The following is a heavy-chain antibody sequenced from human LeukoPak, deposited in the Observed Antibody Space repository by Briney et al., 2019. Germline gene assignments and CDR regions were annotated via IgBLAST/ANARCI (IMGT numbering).Heavy chain of an antibody. CDR2: ISGSGTST. CDR1: GFTFRNFA. J-gene: IGHJ6*02. CDR3: AKLLAVAGGHYGMDV. Sequence: GGSLRLSCAASGFTFRNFAMSWVRQAPGKGLEWVSGISGSGTSTHYADSAKGRFTISRDNSKNTLYLQMNSLRGEDTAVYYCAKLLAVAGGHYGMDVWGQGTTVTVSS. D-gene: IGHD6-19*01. V-gene: IGHV3-23*01.